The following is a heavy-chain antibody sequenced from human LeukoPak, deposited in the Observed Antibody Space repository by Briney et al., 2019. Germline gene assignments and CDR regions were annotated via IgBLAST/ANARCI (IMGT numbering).Heavy chain of an antibody. V-gene: IGHV4-38-2*02. CDR1: GGSISSGYY. Sequence: TSETLSLTCTVSGGSISSGYYWGWIRQPPGKGLEWIGSIYHSGSTYYNPSLKSRVTISVDTSKNQFSLKLSSVTAADTAVYYCAREAWTKDFDYWGQGTLVTVSS. D-gene: IGHD3/OR15-3a*01. CDR3: AREAWTKDFDY. CDR2: IYHSGST. J-gene: IGHJ4*02.